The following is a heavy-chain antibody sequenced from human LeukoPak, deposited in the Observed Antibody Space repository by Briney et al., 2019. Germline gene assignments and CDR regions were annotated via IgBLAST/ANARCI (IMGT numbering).Heavy chain of an antibody. Sequence: SETLSLTCAVYGGSFSDYFWGWIRQPPGKGLEWIGEINHSGRTYYNPSFKSRVTISVDTSNNKFSLNLSTVTAADTAVYYCARDVVVVPAAIHYGMYVWGQGTTGTASS. CDR3: ARDVVVVPAAIHYGMYV. CDR1: GGSFSDYF. D-gene: IGHD2-2*01. V-gene: IGHV4-34*01. J-gene: IGHJ6*02. CDR2: INHSGRT.